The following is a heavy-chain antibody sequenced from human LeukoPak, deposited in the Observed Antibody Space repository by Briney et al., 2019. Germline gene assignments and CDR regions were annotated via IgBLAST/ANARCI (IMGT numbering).Heavy chain of an antibody. V-gene: IGHV4-4*02. CDR2: IYHNGTA. Sequence: SGTLSLTCAVSVGSISSGNWWSWVRQSPGKGPEWIGEIYHNGTANYNPSLKSRVTISADRFTNHFSLKLTSVTAADTAVYYCATAPILRGEGGEHFKYGMDVWGQGTTVSVSS. J-gene: IGHJ6*02. CDR1: VGSISSGNW. D-gene: IGHD2-2*02. CDR3: ATAPILRGEGGEHFKYGMDV.